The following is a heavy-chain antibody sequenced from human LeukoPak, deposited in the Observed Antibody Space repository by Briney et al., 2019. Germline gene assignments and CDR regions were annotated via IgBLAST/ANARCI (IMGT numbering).Heavy chain of an antibody. D-gene: IGHD4-23*01. J-gene: IGHJ4*02. CDR1: GFTFSSYE. V-gene: IGHV3-48*03. CDR3: ARDFNYGGNFDY. CDR2: ISSSGSTI. Sequence: GGSLRLSCAASGFTFSSYEMNWVRQAPGKGLEWVSYISSSGSTIYYADSVKGRCTISRDNAKNSLYLQMNSLRAEDTAVYYCARDFNYGGNFDYWGQGTLVTVSS.